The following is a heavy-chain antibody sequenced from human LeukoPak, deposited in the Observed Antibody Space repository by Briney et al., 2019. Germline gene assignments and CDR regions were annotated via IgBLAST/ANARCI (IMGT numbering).Heavy chain of an antibody. CDR3: ARAWSGVVVVPAAWFDP. CDR1: GGSISSGGYY. CDR2: IYHSGST. D-gene: IGHD2-2*01. Sequence: SKTLSLTCTVSGGSISSGGYYWSWIWQPPGKGLEWIGYIYHSGSTYYNPSLKSRVTISVDRSKNQFSLKLSSVTAADTAVYYCARAWSGVVVVPAAWFDPWGQGTLVTVSS. V-gene: IGHV4-30-2*01. J-gene: IGHJ5*02.